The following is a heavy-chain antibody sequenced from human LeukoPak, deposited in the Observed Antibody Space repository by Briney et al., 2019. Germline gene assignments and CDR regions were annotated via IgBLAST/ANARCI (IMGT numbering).Heavy chain of an antibody. Sequence: GGSLRLSCAASGFTLRSYTMNWVRQAPGKGLEWVSSIGISSNKIYYADSVKGRFIISRDNAKNSVYLQMNSLRAEDTAVYYCGIRFLEWFSTDYWGQGTLVTVSS. CDR1: GFTLRSYT. V-gene: IGHV3-21*01. CDR2: IGISSNKI. D-gene: IGHD3-3*01. CDR3: GIRFLEWFSTDY. J-gene: IGHJ4*02.